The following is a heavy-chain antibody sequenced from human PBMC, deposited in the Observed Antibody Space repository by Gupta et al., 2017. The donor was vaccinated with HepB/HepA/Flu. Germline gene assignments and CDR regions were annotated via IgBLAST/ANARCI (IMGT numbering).Heavy chain of an antibody. Sequence: QVQLVQSGAEVKKPGASVKVSCMASGYTLTSFALYWVRQAPGQSLEWMGWIHAGNGYTKYSQDFQGRLTITMDKFATTTYMELSSLTSEDTATYYCARDHGAPGGAWGQGTLVTVSS. CDR1: GYTLTSFA. J-gene: IGHJ5*02. D-gene: IGHD2-8*02. CDR2: IHAGNGYT. V-gene: IGHV1-3*01. CDR3: ARDHGAPGGA.